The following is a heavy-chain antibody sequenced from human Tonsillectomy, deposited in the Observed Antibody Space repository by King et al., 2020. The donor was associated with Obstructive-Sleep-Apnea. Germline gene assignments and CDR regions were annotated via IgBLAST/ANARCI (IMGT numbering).Heavy chain of an antibody. CDR2: IDRSSGSI. CDR3: ARARDIPDNCTTRRCSGYCDY. CDR1: GFTFDDYA. Sequence: VQLVESGGSSVQPGRSLRLSCATSGFTFDDYAMHWVRQRPGKGLEWVSSIDRSSGSIRYADSVKGRCTISRDNAKNSLFLEMRSLRADDTAFYFGARARDIPDNCTTRRCSGYCDYWGRETQLSV. D-gene: IGHD2/OR15-2a*01. J-gene: IGHJ4*02. V-gene: IGHV3-9*01.